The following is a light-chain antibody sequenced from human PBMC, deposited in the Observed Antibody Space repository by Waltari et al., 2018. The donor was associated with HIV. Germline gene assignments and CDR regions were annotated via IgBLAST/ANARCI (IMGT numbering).Light chain of an antibody. J-gene: IGLJ3*02. V-gene: IGLV10-54*01. Sequence: QAGLTQQPSVSKALKETATLTCTGNSDHVGNQGAAWVQQNKAQTPTCRSRRRDKGPAGISQIFAGTRSGNTASLTITGLQAEDEGDYYCSAWDSRLSTWMFGGGTKLTVL. CDR1: SDHVGNQG. CDR2: RRD. CDR3: SAWDSRLSTWM.